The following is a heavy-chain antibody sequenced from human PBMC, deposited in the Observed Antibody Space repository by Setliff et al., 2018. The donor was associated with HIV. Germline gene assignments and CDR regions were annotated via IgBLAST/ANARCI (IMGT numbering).Heavy chain of an antibody. CDR1: GYTFTRYY. D-gene: IGHD2-2*01. Sequence: ASVKVSCKASGYTFTRYYIHWVRQAPGQGLEWMGIINPSSGSTSFAQKFQGRVTMTRDTSTSTVYMELSSLRSEDTAVYYCARSLQWGCSSTTCYVGYWGQG. CDR2: INPSSGST. CDR3: ARSLQWGCSSTTCYVGY. J-gene: IGHJ4*02. V-gene: IGHV1-46*01.